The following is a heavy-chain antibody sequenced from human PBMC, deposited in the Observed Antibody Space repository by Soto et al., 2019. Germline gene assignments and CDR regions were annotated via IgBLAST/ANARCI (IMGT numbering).Heavy chain of an antibody. J-gene: IGHJ6*02. CDR2: ISSSSSYI. D-gene: IGHD3-10*01. V-gene: IGHV3-21*01. CDR3: ARGGDDYGSGSYGRGMDV. Sequence: GSLRLSCAASGFTFSSYSMNWVRQAPGKGLEWVSSISSSSSYIYYADSVKGRFTISRDNAKNSLYLQMNSLRAEDTAVYYCARGGDDYGSGSYGRGMDVWGQGTTVTVSS. CDR1: GFTFSSYS.